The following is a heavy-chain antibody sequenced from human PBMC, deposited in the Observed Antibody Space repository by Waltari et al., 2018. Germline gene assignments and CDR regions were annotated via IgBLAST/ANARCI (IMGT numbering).Heavy chain of an antibody. CDR3: ARCPEYYDSSGYLDAFDI. Sequence: QLQLQESGPGLVKPSETLSLTCTVSGGSISSSRYYWGWIRQPPGKGLEWIGSIYYSGSTYYNPSLKSRVTISVDTSKNQFSLKLSSVTAADTAVDYCARCPEYYDSSGYLDAFDIWGQGTMVTVSS. J-gene: IGHJ3*02. D-gene: IGHD3-22*01. V-gene: IGHV4-39*01. CDR2: IYYSGST. CDR1: GGSISSSRYY.